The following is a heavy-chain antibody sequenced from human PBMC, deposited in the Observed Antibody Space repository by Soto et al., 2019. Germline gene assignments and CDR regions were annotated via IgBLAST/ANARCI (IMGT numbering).Heavy chain of an antibody. Sequence: ASVKVSCKASGYTFTIYYMHWVRQAPGQGLEWMGIINPSGGSTSYAQKFQGRVTMTRDTSTSTVYMELSSLRSEDTAVYYCARGRSGWYDYYYGVDVWGQGTTVTVSS. CDR1: GYTFTIYY. D-gene: IGHD6-19*01. J-gene: IGHJ6*02. CDR3: ARGRSGWYDYYYGVDV. V-gene: IGHV1-46*01. CDR2: INPSGGST.